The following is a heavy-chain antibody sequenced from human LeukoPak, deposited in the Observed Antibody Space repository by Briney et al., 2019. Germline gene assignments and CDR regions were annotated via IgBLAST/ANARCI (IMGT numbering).Heavy chain of an antibody. Sequence: GRSLRLSCAASGFTFSSYGMHWVRQAPGKGLEWVAVISYDGSNKYYADSVKGRFTISRDNSKNTLYLQMNSLRAEDTAVYYCALQGDCSSTSCYPYFQHWGQGTLVTVSS. CDR3: ALQGDCSSTSCYPYFQH. CDR2: ISYDGSNK. J-gene: IGHJ1*01. CDR1: GFTFSSYG. V-gene: IGHV3-30*03. D-gene: IGHD2-2*01.